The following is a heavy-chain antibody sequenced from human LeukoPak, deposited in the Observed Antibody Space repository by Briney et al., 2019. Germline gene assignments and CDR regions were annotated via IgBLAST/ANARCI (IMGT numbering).Heavy chain of an antibody. CDR2: ITSTGGTT. J-gene: IGHJ4*02. D-gene: IGHD6-6*01. CDR1: GFXFSNYA. Sequence: GGSLRLSCAASGFXFSNYAISWVRQAPGKGLDWVSGITSTGGTTYYADSVKDRFTISRDNAKNSLYLQMNSLRAEDTAVYYCARSYSSSRGTFDYWGQGTLVTVSS. V-gene: IGHV3-23*01. CDR3: ARSYSSSRGTFDY.